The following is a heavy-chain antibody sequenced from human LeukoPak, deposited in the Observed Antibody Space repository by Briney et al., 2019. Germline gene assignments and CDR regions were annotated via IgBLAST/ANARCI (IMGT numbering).Heavy chain of an antibody. CDR3: ARDVMTTMDIDF. CDR2: IYYSGGT. D-gene: IGHD5-24*01. V-gene: IGHV4-39*07. CDR1: GGSIRNSYYY. J-gene: IGHJ4*02. Sequence: SETLSLTCTVSGGSIRNSYYYWGWIRQPPGKGLEWIGSIYYSGGTFYNPSLKGRVTISMDTSKNQFSLKLSSVTAADTAVFYCARDVMTTMDIDFWGQGTLVTVSS.